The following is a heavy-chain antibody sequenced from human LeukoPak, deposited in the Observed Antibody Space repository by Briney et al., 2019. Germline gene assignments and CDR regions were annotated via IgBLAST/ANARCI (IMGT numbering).Heavy chain of an antibody. D-gene: IGHD3-16*01. CDR1: GGSISGYY. V-gene: IGHV4-4*07. CDR3: ARVSPHRKMSYGNQNWFDT. J-gene: IGHJ5*02. Sequence: PSETLSLTCTVSGGSISGYYWSWIRQPAGKGLEWIGRIYTSGSTNYNPSLKSRVTMSVDTSKNQFSLKLTSVTAADTAVYYCARVSPHRKMSYGNQNWFDTWGQGTLVTVSS. CDR2: IYTSGST.